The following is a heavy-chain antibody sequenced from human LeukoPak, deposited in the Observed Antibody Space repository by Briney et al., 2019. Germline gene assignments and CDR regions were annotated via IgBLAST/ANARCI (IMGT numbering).Heavy chain of an antibody. V-gene: IGHV4-30-2*01. CDR1: GGSISSGGYS. J-gene: IGHJ4*02. Sequence: PSETLSLTCAVSGGSISSGGYSWSWIRQPPGKGLEWIGYIYHSGSTYYNPSLKSRVTISVDTSKNQFSLKLSSVTAADTAVHYCARDVAVKWELSRTIDYWGQGTLVTVSS. CDR3: ARDVAVKWELSRTIDY. D-gene: IGHD1-26*01. CDR2: IYHSGST.